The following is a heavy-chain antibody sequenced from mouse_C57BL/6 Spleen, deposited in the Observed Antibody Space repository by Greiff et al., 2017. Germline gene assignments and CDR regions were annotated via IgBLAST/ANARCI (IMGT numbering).Heavy chain of an antibody. V-gene: IGHV1-64*01. J-gene: IGHJ2*01. D-gene: IGHD1-1*02. CDR3: ARPSLSYFDY. CDR2: IHPNSGST. CDR1: GYTFTSYW. Sequence: VQLQESGAELVKPGASVKLSCKASGYTFTSYWMHWVKQRPGQGLEWIGMIHPNSGSTNYNEKFKSKATLTVDKSSSTAYMQLSSLTSEDSAVYYCARPSLSYFDYWGQGTTLTVSS.